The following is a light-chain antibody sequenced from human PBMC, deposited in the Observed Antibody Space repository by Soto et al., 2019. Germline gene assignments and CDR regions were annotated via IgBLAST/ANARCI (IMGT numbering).Light chain of an antibody. Sequence: QSAMTQPASVSGSPGQSITISCTGTSNDVGGYNYVSWYQQSPGKIPKLIIYNVSNRPSGVSGRFSGSKSGNTASLTISGHPEDDESYYRITSCGSGRLYVFGTGTKLTVL. V-gene: IGLV2-14*01. CDR3: TSCGSGRLYV. CDR1: SNDVGGYNY. CDR2: NVS. J-gene: IGLJ1*01.